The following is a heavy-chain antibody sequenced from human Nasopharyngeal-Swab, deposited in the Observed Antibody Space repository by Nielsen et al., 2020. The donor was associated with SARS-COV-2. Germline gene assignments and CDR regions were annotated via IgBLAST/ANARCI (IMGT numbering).Heavy chain of an antibody. CDR1: GFTFSSYA. CDR2: ISYDGSNK. J-gene: IGHJ4*02. Sequence: GGSLRLSCAASGFTFSSYAMHWVRQAPGKGLEWVAVISYDGSNKYYADSVKGRFTISRDNSKNTLYLQMNSLRAEDTAMYYCAAGLTTVTRYWGQGILVTVSS. D-gene: IGHD4-17*01. CDR3: AAGLTTVTRY. V-gene: IGHV3-30-3*01.